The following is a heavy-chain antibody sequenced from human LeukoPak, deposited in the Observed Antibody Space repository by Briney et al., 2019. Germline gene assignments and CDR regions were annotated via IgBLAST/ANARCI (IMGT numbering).Heavy chain of an antibody. CDR2: IRYDGSNK. V-gene: IGHV3-30*02. J-gene: IGHJ3*02. CDR1: GFTFSSYG. D-gene: IGHD3-9*01. CDR3: AKDFDILTGLFAFDI. Sequence: PGGSLRLSCAASGFTFSSYGMHWVRQAPGKGLEWVAFIRYDGSNKYYADSVMGRFTISRDNSKNTLYLQMNSLRAEDTAVYYCAKDFDILTGLFAFDIWGQGTMVTVSS.